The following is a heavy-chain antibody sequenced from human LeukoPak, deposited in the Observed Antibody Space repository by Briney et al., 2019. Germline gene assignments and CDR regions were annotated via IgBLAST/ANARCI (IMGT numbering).Heavy chain of an antibody. CDR2: IYWNGDRT. D-gene: IGHD3-22*01. V-gene: IGHV3-20*04. Sequence: GGSLRLSCAASGFTFDDYGMSWVRHAPGRGLEWVSGIYWNGDRTGYADSVKGRFSISKDNAKNFLYLQMNILRAEDTALYYCARIVIYYDSSGYYGWLVNWGQGTLVTVSS. CDR1: GFTFDDYG. CDR3: ARIVIYYDSSGYYGWLVN. J-gene: IGHJ4*02.